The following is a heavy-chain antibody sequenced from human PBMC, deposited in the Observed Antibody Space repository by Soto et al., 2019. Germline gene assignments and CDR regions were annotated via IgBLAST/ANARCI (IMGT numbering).Heavy chain of an antibody. CDR3: ARVWFGEFNDY. D-gene: IGHD3-10*01. V-gene: IGHV3-7*01. CDR1: GFTFSSYW. CDR2: IKQDGSEK. Sequence: GGSLRLSWAASGFTFSSYWMSWVRQAPGKGLEWVANIKQDGSEKYYVDSVKGRFTISRDNAKNSLYLQMNSLRAEDTAVYYCARVWFGEFNDYWGQGTLVTVSS. J-gene: IGHJ4*02.